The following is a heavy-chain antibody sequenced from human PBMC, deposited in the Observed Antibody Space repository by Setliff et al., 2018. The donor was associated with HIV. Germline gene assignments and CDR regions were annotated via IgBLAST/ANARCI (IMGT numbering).Heavy chain of an antibody. V-gene: IGHV4-4*08. CDR2: IHHSGSS. Sequence: SETLSLTCTVSGDSIITYYWTGIRQPPGKGLEWIGYIHHSGSSDYTPSLRSRVTMSVDTSKNQFSLKLTSVTAADTAVYYCAREHDYSNYRRLDSWGQGILVTISS. D-gene: IGHD4-4*01. J-gene: IGHJ4*02. CDR1: GDSIITYY. CDR3: AREHDYSNYRRLDS.